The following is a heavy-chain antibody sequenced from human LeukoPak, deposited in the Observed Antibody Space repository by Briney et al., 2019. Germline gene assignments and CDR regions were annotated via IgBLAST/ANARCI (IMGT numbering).Heavy chain of an antibody. CDR1: GFTFSSYW. CDR3: ASRRPHGNDY. D-gene: IGHD4-23*01. J-gene: IGHJ4*02. CDR2: IASDGSST. Sequence: PGGSLRLSCAASGFTFSSYWMNWVRQAPGKGLVWVSRIASDGSSTTYADSVEGRFSISRDNAKNPLYLQTNSLRVEDTAVYYCASRRPHGNDYWGQGTLVTVSS. V-gene: IGHV3-74*01.